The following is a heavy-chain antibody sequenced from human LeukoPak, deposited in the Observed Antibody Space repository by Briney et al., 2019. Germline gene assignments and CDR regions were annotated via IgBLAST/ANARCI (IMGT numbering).Heavy chain of an antibody. Sequence: ASVKVSCKASGYTFTDYYMHWVRQAPGQGLEWMGWINPNSGGTSYAQKFQGRVTMTRDTSISTAYMELSTLRSDDTAMYYCARDYGDYLNWFAPWGQGTLVTVSS. CDR1: GYTFTDYY. CDR2: INPNSGGT. D-gene: IGHD4-17*01. V-gene: IGHV1-2*02. CDR3: ARDYGDYLNWFAP. J-gene: IGHJ5*02.